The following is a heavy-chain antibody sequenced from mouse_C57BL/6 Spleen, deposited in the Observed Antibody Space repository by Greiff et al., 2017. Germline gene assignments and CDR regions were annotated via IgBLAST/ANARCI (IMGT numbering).Heavy chain of an antibody. V-gene: IGHV1-80*01. Sequence: QVQLKQSGAELVKPGASVKISCKASGYAFSSYWMNWVKQRPGKGLEWIGQIYPGDGDTNYNGKFKGKATLTADKSSSTAYMQLSSLTSEDSAVYFCARPIYDDAMDYWGQGTSVTVSS. CDR1: GYAFSSYW. J-gene: IGHJ4*01. D-gene: IGHD2-12*01. CDR3: ARPIYDDAMDY. CDR2: IYPGDGDT.